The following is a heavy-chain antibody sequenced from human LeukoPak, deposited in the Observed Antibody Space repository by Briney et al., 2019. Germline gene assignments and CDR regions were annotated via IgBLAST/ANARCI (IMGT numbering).Heavy chain of an antibody. V-gene: IGHV3-64*02. J-gene: IGHJ4*02. CDR2: ISGNGGTI. CDR3: ARDGKAINDY. CDR1: GFAFSTYA. D-gene: IGHD2-2*02. Sequence: GGSLRLSCAASGFAFSTYAMQWVRQAPEKGLEYISGISGNGGTIYYADSVKGRYTMSRDNSRNTLYLQMGSLRPEDTAVYYCARDGKAINDYWGQGTLVTVSS.